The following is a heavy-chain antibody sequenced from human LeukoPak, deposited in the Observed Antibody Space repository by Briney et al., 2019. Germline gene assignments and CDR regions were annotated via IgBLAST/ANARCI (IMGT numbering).Heavy chain of an antibody. J-gene: IGHJ4*02. Sequence: PGGSLRLSCAASGFTFSSYWMSWVRQAPGKGLEWVANIKQDGSEKYYVDSVKGRFTISRDNAKNSLYQQMNSLRAEDTAVYYCARAGEYSYGLYYFDYWGQGTLVTVSS. D-gene: IGHD5-18*01. V-gene: IGHV3-7*01. CDR1: GFTFSSYW. CDR2: IKQDGSEK. CDR3: ARAGEYSYGLYYFDY.